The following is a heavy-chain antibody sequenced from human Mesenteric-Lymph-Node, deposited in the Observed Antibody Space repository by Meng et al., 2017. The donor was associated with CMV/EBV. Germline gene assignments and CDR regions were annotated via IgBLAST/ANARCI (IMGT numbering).Heavy chain of an antibody. CDR3: ARDEGDIIYSSSYYNY. Sequence: SGYTCTSYGISWVRQAPGEGLEWMGWINTNTGNPTYAQGFTGRFVFSLDTSVSTAYLQISSLKAEDTAVYYCARDEGDIIYSSSYYNYWGQGTLVTVSS. V-gene: IGHV7-4-1*02. CDR1: GYTCTSYG. D-gene: IGHD6-13*01. J-gene: IGHJ4*02. CDR2: INTNTGNP.